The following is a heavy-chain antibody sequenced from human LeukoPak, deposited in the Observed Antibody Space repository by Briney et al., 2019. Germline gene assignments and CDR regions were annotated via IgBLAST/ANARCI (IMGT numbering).Heavy chain of an antibody. CDR3: ARESRDGYNPPDY. Sequence: PSETLSLTCTVSGGSISSSSYYWGWIRQPPGKGLEWLGSIYYSGSTYYNPSLKSRVTISVDTSKNQFSLKLSSLTAADTAVYYCARESRDGYNPPDYWGQGTLVTVSS. J-gene: IGHJ4*02. CDR2: IYYSGST. V-gene: IGHV4-39*07. CDR1: GGSISSSSYY. D-gene: IGHD5-24*01.